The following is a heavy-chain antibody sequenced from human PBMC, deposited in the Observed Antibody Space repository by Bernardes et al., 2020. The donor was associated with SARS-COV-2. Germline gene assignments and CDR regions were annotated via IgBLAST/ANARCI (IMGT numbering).Heavy chain of an antibody. Sequence: SETLSLTCSVSGDSIRTSDYYWGWIRRPPGKGLEWIGSRYRDGSTYYDPSLKSRVTISADTSKNQFSLKLTSVTSTDTAVYFCARHVYSYDSTGGMDVWGQGTTVTVSS. CDR1: GDSIRTSDYY. CDR3: ARHVYSYDSTGGMDV. J-gene: IGHJ6*02. CDR2: RYRDGST. V-gene: IGHV4-39*01. D-gene: IGHD3-9*01.